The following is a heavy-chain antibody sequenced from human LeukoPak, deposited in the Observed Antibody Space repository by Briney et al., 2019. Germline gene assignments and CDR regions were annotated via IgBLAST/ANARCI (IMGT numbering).Heavy chain of an antibody. CDR2: FDYSGST. J-gene: IGHJ4*02. CDR3: ARLVVSTWYHEVLLGRDY. Sequence: PSETLSLTCTVSGGSISSRPYYWGWIRQPPGRGLEWLGSFDYSGSTYYKPSLKSRVTISVDTSKNQFSLKLSSVPAADTAVYYCARLVVSTWYHEVLLGRDYWGQGTLVTVSS. D-gene: IGHD6-13*01. V-gene: IGHV4-39*01. CDR1: GGSISSRPYY.